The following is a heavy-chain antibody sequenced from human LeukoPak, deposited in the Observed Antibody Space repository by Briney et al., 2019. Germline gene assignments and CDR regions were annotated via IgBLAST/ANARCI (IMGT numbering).Heavy chain of an antibody. CDR3: ARSYGDYSHFDY. Sequence: ASVKFSCKASGYTFTSYTIHWVRQAPGQRLEWMGWINAGNSNTKYSQKLQGRVIITRDTSASTAYMELSSLRSEDTAMYYCARSYGDYSHFDYWGQGTLVTVSS. CDR2: INAGNSNT. V-gene: IGHV1-3*01. CDR1: GYTFTSYT. D-gene: IGHD4-17*01. J-gene: IGHJ4*02.